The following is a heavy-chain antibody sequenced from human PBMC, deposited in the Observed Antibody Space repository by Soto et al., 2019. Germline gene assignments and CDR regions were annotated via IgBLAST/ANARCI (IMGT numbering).Heavy chain of an antibody. CDR3: ARGYGGAVVAVTWFDP. V-gene: IGHV1-2*02. J-gene: IGHJ5*02. D-gene: IGHD3-22*01. CDR1: GYTFTGYY. Sequence: GASVKVSCKASGYTFTGYYMHWVRQAPGQGLEWMGWINPNSGGTNYAQKFQGRVTMTRDTSISTAYMELSRLRSDDTAVYYCARGYGGAVVAVTWFDPWGQGTLVTVSS. CDR2: INPNSGGT.